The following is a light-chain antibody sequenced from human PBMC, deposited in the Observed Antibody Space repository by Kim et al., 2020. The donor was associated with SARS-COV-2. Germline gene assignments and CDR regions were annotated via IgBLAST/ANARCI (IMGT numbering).Light chain of an antibody. Sequence: AEGQTVRITCQRDSLRSYYASWYQQKPGQAPVLVIYGKNNRPSGIPDRCSGSSSGNTASLTIPGAQAEDEADYYCNSRDSSGNHVVFGGGTQLTVL. J-gene: IGLJ2*01. CDR1: SLRSYY. V-gene: IGLV3-19*01. CDR3: NSRDSSGNHVV. CDR2: GKN.